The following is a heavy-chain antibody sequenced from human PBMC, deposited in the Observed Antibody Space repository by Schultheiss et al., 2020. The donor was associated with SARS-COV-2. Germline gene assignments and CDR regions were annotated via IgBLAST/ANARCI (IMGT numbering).Heavy chain of an antibody. CDR2: INHSGST. Sequence: SETLSLTCAVYGGSFSGYYWSWIRQPPGKGLEWIGEINHSGSTNYNPSLKSRVTISVDTSKNQFSLKLSSVTAADTAVYYCAREAPTYDFWSGYYNNWFDPWGQGTLVTVSS. CDR3: AREAPTYDFWSGYYNNWFDP. V-gene: IGHV4-34*01. J-gene: IGHJ5*02. D-gene: IGHD3-3*01. CDR1: GGSFSGYY.